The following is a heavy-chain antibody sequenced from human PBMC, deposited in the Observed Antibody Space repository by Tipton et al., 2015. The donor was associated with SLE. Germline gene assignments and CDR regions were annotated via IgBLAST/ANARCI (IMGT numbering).Heavy chain of an antibody. CDR3: ARLMAAAGHYFHH. Sequence: VQLVQSGAEVKKPGESLKISCQASGYSFTNYWIAWVRQMPGKGLEWMGVIYPGDSDTRYSPSFQGQVTISADKSISTAYLQWSSLKASDTAIYYCARLMAAAGHYFHHWGQGALVTVSS. CDR2: IYPGDSDT. CDR1: GYSFTNYW. D-gene: IGHD6-13*01. V-gene: IGHV5-51*03. J-gene: IGHJ1*01.